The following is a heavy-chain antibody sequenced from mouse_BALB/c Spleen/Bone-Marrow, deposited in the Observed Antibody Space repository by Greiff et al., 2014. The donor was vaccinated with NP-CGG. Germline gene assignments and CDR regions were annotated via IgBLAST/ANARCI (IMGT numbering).Heavy chain of an antibody. D-gene: IGHD2-3*01. V-gene: IGHV14-3*02. CDR3: AHDAPFAY. J-gene: IGHJ3*01. CDR1: GFNIKDTY. CDR2: IDPANGNT. Sequence: VQLKHSGAELVKPGASVKLSCTTSGFNIKDTYIHWVKQRPEQGLEWIGRIDPANGNTKYDPEFQGKATITADTSSNTAYLHLSSLTPEDTAVYSCAHDAPFAYWGQGTLVTVSA.